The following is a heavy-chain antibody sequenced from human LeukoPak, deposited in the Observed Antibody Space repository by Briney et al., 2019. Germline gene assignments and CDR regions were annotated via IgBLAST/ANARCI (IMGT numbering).Heavy chain of an antibody. J-gene: IGHJ4*02. CDR3: AREYYCSSTSCYQPYFDY. D-gene: IGHD2-2*01. CDR2: IYYSGST. V-gene: IGHV4-59*08. CDR1: GGSISSYY. Sequence: SETLSLTCTVSGGSISSYYWSWIRQPPGKGLEWIGYIYYSGSTNYNPSLKSRVTISVDTSKNQFSLKLSSVTAADTAVYYCAREYYCSSTSCYQPYFDYWGQGTLVTVSS.